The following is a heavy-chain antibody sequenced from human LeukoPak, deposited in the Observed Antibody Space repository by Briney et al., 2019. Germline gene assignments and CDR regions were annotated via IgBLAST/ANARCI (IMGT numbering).Heavy chain of an antibody. V-gene: IGHV4-39*01. D-gene: IGHD6-19*01. CDR2: ISYSGNT. J-gene: IGHJ5*02. Sequence: SETLSLTCTVSGGSISSSTYYWGWIRQPPGKGLEWIGSISYSGNTYYNPSPKSRVTISVDTSKNQFSLKLSSVTAADTAVYYCARRGIAVAASRFDPWGQGTLVTVSS. CDR1: GGSISSSTYY. CDR3: ARRGIAVAASRFDP.